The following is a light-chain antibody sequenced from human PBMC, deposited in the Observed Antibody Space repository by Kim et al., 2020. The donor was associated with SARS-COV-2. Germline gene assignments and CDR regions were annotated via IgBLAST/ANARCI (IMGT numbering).Light chain of an antibody. CDR2: RDS. Sequence: VALGETARITCGGNNVGSKNVHWYQQKPGQAPVLVIYRDSNRPSGIPERFSGSNSGNTATLTISRAQAGDEADYYCQVWDSSAVVFGGGTQLTVL. V-gene: IGLV3-9*01. CDR3: QVWDSSAVV. J-gene: IGLJ2*01. CDR1: NVGSKN.